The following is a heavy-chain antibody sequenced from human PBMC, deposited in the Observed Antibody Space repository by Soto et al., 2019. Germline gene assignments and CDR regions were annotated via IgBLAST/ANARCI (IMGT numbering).Heavy chain of an antibody. CDR3: ARGDSGSWQDAFDI. CDR1: GFTFDDYG. Sequence: TGGSLRLSCAASGFTFDDYGMSWVRQAPGKGLEWVSGINWNGGSTGYADSVKGRFTISRDNAKNSLYLQMNSLRAEDTAMYHCARGDSGSWQDAFDIWGQGTMVTVSS. J-gene: IGHJ3*02. V-gene: IGHV3-20*01. CDR2: INWNGGST. D-gene: IGHD6-13*01.